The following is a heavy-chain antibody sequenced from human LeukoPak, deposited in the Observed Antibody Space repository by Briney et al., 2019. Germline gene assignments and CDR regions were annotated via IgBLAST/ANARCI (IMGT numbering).Heavy chain of an antibody. D-gene: IGHD4-23*01. Sequence: SETLSLTCTVSAGSISSYYWSWIRQPPGKGLEWIGYIVYSGSTNYNPSLKSRVTISVDTSKNQFSLKLSSVTAADTAVYYCARHGNPPVFDYRGQGTLVTVSS. CDR2: IVYSGST. CDR1: AGSISSYY. V-gene: IGHV4-59*08. CDR3: ARHGNPPVFDY. J-gene: IGHJ4*02.